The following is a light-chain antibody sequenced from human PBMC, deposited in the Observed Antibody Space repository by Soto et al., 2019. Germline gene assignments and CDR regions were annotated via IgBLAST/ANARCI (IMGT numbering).Light chain of an antibody. V-gene: IGKV1-5*01. CDR2: DAS. CDR3: QQYSTYSWT. Sequence: DIQMTQTPSSVSASVGDRVTITCRASEDISYWVAWYQQKPGKAPKLLMHDASSLESGVPSRFSGSASGTEFTLTISSLQPDDFATYFCQQYSTYSWTFGQGTKVDIK. J-gene: IGKJ1*01. CDR1: EDISYW.